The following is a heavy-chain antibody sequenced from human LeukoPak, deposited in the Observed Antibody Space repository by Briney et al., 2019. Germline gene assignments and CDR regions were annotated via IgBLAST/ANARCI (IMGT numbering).Heavy chain of an antibody. CDR3: ARAGRYCSGGSCFLLGY. V-gene: IGHV3-11*04. CDR1: GFTFSDHY. Sequence: PGGSLRLSCAASGFTFSDHYMSWIRQAPGKGLEWVSYISSSGSTIYYADSVKGRFTISRDNAKNSLYLQMNSLRAEETAVYYCARAGRYCSGGSCFLLGYWGQGTLVTVSS. CDR2: ISSSGSTI. J-gene: IGHJ4*02. D-gene: IGHD2-15*01.